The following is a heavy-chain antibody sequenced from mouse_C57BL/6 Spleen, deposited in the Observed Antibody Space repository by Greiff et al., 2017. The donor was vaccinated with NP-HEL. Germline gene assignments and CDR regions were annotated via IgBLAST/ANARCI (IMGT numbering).Heavy chain of an antibody. CDR3: ARSLIRDLFYAMDY. D-gene: IGHD6-1*01. V-gene: IGHV1-59*01. J-gene: IGHJ4*01. Sequence: VQLQQSGAELVRPGTSVKLSCKASGYTFTSYWMHWVKQRPGQGLEWIGVIDPSDSYTNYNQKFKGKATLTVDTSSSTAYMQLSSLTSEDSAVYYCARSLIRDLFYAMDYWGQGTSVTVSS. CDR2: IDPSDSYT. CDR1: GYTFTSYW.